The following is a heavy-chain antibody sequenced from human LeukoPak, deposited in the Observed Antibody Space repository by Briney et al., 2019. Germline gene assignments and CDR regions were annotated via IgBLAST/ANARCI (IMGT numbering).Heavy chain of an antibody. J-gene: IGHJ4*02. CDR2: ISYDDTNK. CDR3: ARDSGYCSSTGCYVHYFDY. D-gene: IGHD2-2*01. V-gene: IGHV3-30*19. CDR1: GFTFSSYG. Sequence: GGSLRLPCAASGFTFSSYGMHWVRQAPGKGLEWVASISYDDTNKVYSDSVKGRFTVSRDRTNNTLYLQMHGLRAEDTAVYYCARDSGYCSSTGCYVHYFDYWGQGTLVTVSS.